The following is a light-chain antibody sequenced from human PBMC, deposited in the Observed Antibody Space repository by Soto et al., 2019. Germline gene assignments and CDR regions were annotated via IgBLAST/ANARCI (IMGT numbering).Light chain of an antibody. CDR1: QTISHY. J-gene: IGKJ5*01. CDR2: AAS. CDR3: QRSYTPPIT. Sequence: DIELTQSPSSLSAYVGDRVTITCRASQTISHYLQWYQQKPGRAPKALIHAASRLQSGVPSRFSGSGSGTDFTLTISALQPEASATYFCQRSYTPPITFGRGTRLEIK. V-gene: IGKV1-39*01.